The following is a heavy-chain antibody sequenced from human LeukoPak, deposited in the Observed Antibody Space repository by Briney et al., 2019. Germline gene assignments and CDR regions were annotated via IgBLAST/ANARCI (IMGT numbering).Heavy chain of an antibody. CDR2: ISSSSTYI. CDR1: GFTFSSYS. CDR3: ARVKHSSSLGYEYFQH. Sequence: GGSLRLSCAASGFTFSSYSMTWVRQAPGKGLEWVSFISSSSTYIYYTDSVKGRFTISRDNAKNSLYLQMNSLRAEDTAVYYRARVKHSSSLGYEYFQHWGQGTLVTVSS. V-gene: IGHV3-21*01. D-gene: IGHD6-13*01. J-gene: IGHJ1*01.